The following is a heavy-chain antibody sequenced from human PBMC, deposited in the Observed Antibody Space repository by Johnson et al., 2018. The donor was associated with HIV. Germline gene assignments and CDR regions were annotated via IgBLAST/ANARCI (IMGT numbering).Heavy chain of an antibody. CDR3: AKAMSVSSWEHRGAFDI. D-gene: IGHD6-13*01. CDR1: GFTFSSYA. Sequence: QVPLVESGGGVVQPGRSLRLSCAASGFTFSSYALHWVRQAPGKGLEWVAVISYDGSNKYYADSVKGRFTISRDNSKNTLYLQMNSLRAGDTAVYYCAKAMSVSSWEHRGAFDIWGQGTMVTVSS. J-gene: IGHJ3*02. V-gene: IGHV3-30*14. CDR2: ISYDGSNK.